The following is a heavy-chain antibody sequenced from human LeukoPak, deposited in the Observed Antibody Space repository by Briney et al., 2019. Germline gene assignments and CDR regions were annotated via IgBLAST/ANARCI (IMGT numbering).Heavy chain of an antibody. CDR3: ARGHYDVLAASYKWTPDY. CDR1: GFTFITFN. J-gene: IGHJ4*02. V-gene: IGHV3-21*01. CDR2: ITSGGDYT. D-gene: IGHD3-9*01. Sequence: EPGGSVRLSCAASGFTFITFNMNWLRQAPGKGLEWVSSITSGGDYTYYADSVKGRFTTSRDNAKNSLSLQLNSLRVEDTAVYYCARGHYDVLAASYKWTPDYWGQGTLVTVSS.